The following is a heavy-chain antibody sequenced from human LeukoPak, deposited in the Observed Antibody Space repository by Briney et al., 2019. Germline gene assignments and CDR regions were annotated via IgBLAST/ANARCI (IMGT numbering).Heavy chain of an antibody. CDR2: IYYSGST. V-gene: IGHV4-31*03. J-gene: IGHJ3*02. CDR1: GGSISSGGYY. CDR3: ASEDPGLGYCSGGSCYLGFGAFDI. D-gene: IGHD2-15*01. Sequence: PSETLSLTCTVSGGSISSGGYYWSWIRQHPGKGLEWIGYIYYSGSTYYNPSLKSRVTISVDTSKNQFSLKLSSVTAADTAVYYCASEDPGLGYCSGGSCYLGFGAFDIWGQGTMVTVSS.